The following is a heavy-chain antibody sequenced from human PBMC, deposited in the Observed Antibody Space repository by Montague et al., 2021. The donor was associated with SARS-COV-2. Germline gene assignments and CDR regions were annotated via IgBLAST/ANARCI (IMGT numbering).Heavy chain of an antibody. CDR1: GFIVSNKY. Sequence: SLRLSCAASGFIVSNKYMSWVRQAAGKGLDWVSIIYPDGSTYYSDSLKGRFTISRDNSKSTLYLQMNDLEPEDTAVYYCATSGAPNLGDSWGQGTLVTVSS. D-gene: IGHD2-8*01. CDR2: IYPDGST. CDR3: ATSGAPNLGDS. J-gene: IGHJ4*02. V-gene: IGHV3-53*01.